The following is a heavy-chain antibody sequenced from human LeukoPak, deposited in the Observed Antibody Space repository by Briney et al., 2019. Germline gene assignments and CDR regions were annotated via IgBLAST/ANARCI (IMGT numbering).Heavy chain of an antibody. CDR2: IIPIFGTA. Sequence: ASVKVSCKASGGTFSSYAISWVRQAPGQGLEWMGGIIPIFGTANYAQKFQGRVTITADESTSTANMELRSLRSEDTAVYYCARDNSHPTTGVFGGRVYWFDPWGQGTLVTVSS. J-gene: IGHJ5*02. V-gene: IGHV1-69*13. CDR1: GGTFSSYA. D-gene: IGHD3-10*01. CDR3: ARDNSHPTTGVFGGRVYWFDP.